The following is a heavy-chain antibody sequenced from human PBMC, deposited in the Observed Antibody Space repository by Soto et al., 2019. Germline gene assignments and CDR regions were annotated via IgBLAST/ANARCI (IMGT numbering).Heavy chain of an antibody. CDR2: IRSKAYGGTT. CDR1: GFTFGDYA. V-gene: IGHV3-49*03. D-gene: IGHD3-22*01. CDR3: NRPPNYYDSSGYYQAGYYYGMDV. J-gene: IGHJ6*02. Sequence: GGSLRLSCTASGFTFGDYAMSWFRQAPGKGLEWVGFIRSKAYGGTTEYAASVKGRFTISRDDSKSIAYLKMNSLKTEDTAVYYCNRPPNYYDSSGYYQAGYYYGMDVWGQGTTVTVSS.